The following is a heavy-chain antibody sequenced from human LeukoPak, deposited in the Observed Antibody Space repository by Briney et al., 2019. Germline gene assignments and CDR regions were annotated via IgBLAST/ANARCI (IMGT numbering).Heavy chain of an antibody. CDR2: ITSNGGKT. D-gene: IGHD5-18*01. Sequence: GGSLRLSCAASGFTFSSYSMHWVRQAPGKGLEFVSAITSNGGKTYYANSVKGRFTISRDNSKNTLYLQMGSLRAEDMAVYYCAKDRSGDSYGPQEFDYWGQGTLVTVSS. CDR1: GFTFSSYS. V-gene: IGHV3-64*01. CDR3: AKDRSGDSYGPQEFDY. J-gene: IGHJ4*02.